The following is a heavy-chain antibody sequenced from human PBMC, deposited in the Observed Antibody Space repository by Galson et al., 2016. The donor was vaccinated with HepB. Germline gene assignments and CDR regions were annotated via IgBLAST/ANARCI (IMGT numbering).Heavy chain of an antibody. CDR3: AKGGPIYSDYALDY. Sequence: SLRLSCATSGFTFGVCAMTWVRQAPGKGLEWVSAISHTSDVTNYADSVKGRFTISRDNSKNTLYLQMTGLRAEDTAVYYCAKGGPIYSDYALDYWGQGSLVTVS. CDR2: ISHTSDVT. V-gene: IGHV3-23*01. J-gene: IGHJ4*02. D-gene: IGHD4-11*01. CDR1: GFTFGVCA.